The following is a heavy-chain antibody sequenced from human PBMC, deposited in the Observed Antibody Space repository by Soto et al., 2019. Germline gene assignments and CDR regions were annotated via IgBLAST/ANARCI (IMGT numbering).Heavy chain of an antibody. CDR1: GFRFSDYP. CDR2: ISRRGTST. D-gene: IGHD1-1*01. Sequence: GGSLRLSCVGSGFRFSDYPLNWVRQAPGQGLEWVANISRRGTSTNYVDSVRGRFSTSRDSTRNSLYLYMDSLRVEDTATYYCVRGTPTPGLDIWGRGTTVTVSS. V-gene: IGHV3-7*03. J-gene: IGHJ6*02. CDR3: VRGTPTPGLDI.